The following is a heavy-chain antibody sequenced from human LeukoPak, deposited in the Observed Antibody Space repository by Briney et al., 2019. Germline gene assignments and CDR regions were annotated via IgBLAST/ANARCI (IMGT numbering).Heavy chain of an antibody. CDR3: ARDYYDTSNYRYDVFDI. D-gene: IGHD3-22*01. CDR1: GGTFSSYA. V-gene: IGHV1-69*13. CDR2: GIPIFGTA. Sequence: GASVKFSCKASGGTFSSYAISWGRQAPGQGRGWMGGGIPIFGTANYAQKSQGRVTITADESTSTAYMELSSLRSEDTAVYYCARDYYDTSNYRYDVFDIWGQGTVLTVSS. J-gene: IGHJ3*02.